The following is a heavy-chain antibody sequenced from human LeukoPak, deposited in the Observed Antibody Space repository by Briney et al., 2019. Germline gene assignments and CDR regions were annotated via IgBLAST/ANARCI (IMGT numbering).Heavy chain of an antibody. V-gene: IGHV3-23*01. J-gene: IGHJ6*02. CDR3: AKVLYYYYGMDV. Sequence: GGSLRLSCAASGFTFSSYAMSWVRQAPGKGLEWVSAISGSGGSTYYADSVKGRFTTSRDNSKNTLYLQMNSLRAKDTAVYYFAKVLYYYYGMDVWGQGTTVTVSS. CDR1: GFTFSSYA. CDR2: ISGSGGST.